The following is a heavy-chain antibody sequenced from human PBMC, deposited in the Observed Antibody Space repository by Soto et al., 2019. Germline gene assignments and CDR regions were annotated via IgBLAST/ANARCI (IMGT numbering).Heavy chain of an antibody. CDR1: GGSISDFY. CDR2: IYYSGST. J-gene: IGHJ4*02. CDR3: ARVGGLAARTFDY. V-gene: IGHV4-59*01. D-gene: IGHD6-6*01. Sequence: SETLSLTCTVSGGSISDFYWSWIRQPPGKGLEWIGYIYYSGSTNYNPSLKSRVTISVDTSKNQFSLNLRSMSPADTAVYYCARVGGLAARTFDYWGPGTLVTVS.